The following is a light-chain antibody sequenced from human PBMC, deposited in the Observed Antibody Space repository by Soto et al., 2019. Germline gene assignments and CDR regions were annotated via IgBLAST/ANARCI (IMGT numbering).Light chain of an antibody. CDR1: QSVSSS. CDR3: QQRSNWPRYT. CDR2: DAS. V-gene: IGKV3-11*01. J-gene: IGKJ2*01. Sequence: EIVLTQSPATLSLSPGDRVTLSCRASQSVSSSLAWYQQRPGQAPRLLIYDASNRATGIPARFSGSGSGTDFTLIISSLEPEDFAVYYCQQRSNWPRYTFGHGTRLEIK.